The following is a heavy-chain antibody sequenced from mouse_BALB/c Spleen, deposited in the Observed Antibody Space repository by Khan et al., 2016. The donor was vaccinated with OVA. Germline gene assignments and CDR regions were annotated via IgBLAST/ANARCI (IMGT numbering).Heavy chain of an antibody. V-gene: IGHV1-7*01. CDR3: ANQGSSSAWLTY. CDR2: INPSTGYT. J-gene: IGHJ3*01. Sequence: VQLQESGAELAKPGASVKMSCKASGYTFTSYWMHWVKQRPGQGLEWIGYINPSTGYTEYNQRFKDKATLTADKSSSTAYMQLSSLTSEESAVNNCANQGSSSAWLTYWGQGTQVTVSA. D-gene: IGHD1-1*01. CDR1: GYTFTSYW.